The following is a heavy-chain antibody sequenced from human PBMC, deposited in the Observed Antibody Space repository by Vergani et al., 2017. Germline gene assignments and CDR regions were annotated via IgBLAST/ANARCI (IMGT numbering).Heavy chain of an antibody. V-gene: IGHV1-18*01. Sequence: QVQLVQSGAEVKKPGASVKVSCKASGYSFNSYGITWVRQAPGQGLEWMGWSSAYNGNTKYARRFQGRVTMTTDTSTSTAYMELRSLRSDDTAVYYCTRGVSSGYDYAYWGQGTLVTVSS. CDR2: SSAYNGNT. CDR3: TRGVSSGYDYAY. J-gene: IGHJ4*02. D-gene: IGHD5-12*01. CDR1: GYSFNSYG.